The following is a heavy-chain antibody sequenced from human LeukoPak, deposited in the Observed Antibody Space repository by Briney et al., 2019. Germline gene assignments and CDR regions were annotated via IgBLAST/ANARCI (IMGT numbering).Heavy chain of an antibody. J-gene: IGHJ4*02. CDR2: ISSGGGHI. D-gene: IGHD1-26*01. Sequence: PGGSLRLSCAASGFTFSSYNMNWVRQAPGKELEWVSSISSGGGHIYYGDSVKGRFTISRDNTKNSLYLQMNSLRAEDTAVYHCVRDGSGSYPSPYYFDYWGQGTLVTVSS. V-gene: IGHV3-21*01. CDR3: VRDGSGSYPSPYYFDY. CDR1: GFTFSSYN.